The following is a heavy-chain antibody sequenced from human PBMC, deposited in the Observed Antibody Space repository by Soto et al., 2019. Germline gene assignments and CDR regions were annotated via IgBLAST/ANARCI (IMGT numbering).Heavy chain of an antibody. V-gene: IGHV4-31*03. Sequence: TSETLSLTCTVSGGSISSGGYYWSWIRQHPGKGLEWIGYIYYSGSTYYNPSLKSRVTISVDTSKNQFSLKLSSMTAADTAVYYCARQDSTQKDYFDYWGQGTLVTVSS. D-gene: IGHD2-2*01. CDR3: ARQDSTQKDYFDY. J-gene: IGHJ4*02. CDR2: IYYSGST. CDR1: GGSISSGGYY.